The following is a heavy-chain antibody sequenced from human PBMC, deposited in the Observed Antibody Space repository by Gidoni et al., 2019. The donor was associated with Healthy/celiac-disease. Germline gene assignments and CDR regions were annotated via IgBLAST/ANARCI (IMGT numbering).Heavy chain of an antibody. D-gene: IGHD6-19*01. V-gene: IGHV4-34*01. CDR3: ARPVAGGSLAY. CDR1: GGSFSGYY. Sequence: QVQLQQWGAGLLKPSETLSLTCAVYGGSFSGYYWSWIRQPPGKGLEWIGEINHSGSTNYNPSLKSRVTISVDTSKNQFSLKLSSVTAADMAVYYCARPVAGGSLAYWGQGTLVTVSS. CDR2: INHSGST. J-gene: IGHJ4*02.